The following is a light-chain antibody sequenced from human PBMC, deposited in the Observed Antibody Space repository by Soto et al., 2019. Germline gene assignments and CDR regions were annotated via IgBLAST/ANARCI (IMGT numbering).Light chain of an antibody. CDR3: HQYGSSPSYT. Sequence: ELVLTQSPGILSLSPGERATLSCRASQSVSSRYLVWYQQKPGQAPRLLIYGASTRATGIPDRFSGGGSGTDFTLTIAKLEPEDFAVYYCHQYGSSPSYTFGQGTKLEIK. CDR1: QSVSSRY. V-gene: IGKV3-20*01. CDR2: GAS. J-gene: IGKJ2*01.